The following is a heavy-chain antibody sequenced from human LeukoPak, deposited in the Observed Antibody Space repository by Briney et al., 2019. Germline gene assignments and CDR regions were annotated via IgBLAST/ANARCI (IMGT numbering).Heavy chain of an antibody. CDR2: IYHSGTT. V-gene: IGHV4-4*02. J-gene: IGHJ4*02. D-gene: IGHD3-10*01. Sequence: SGTLSLTCAVSGGSISSGDWWSWVRQPPGKGLEWIGEIYHSGTTNYNPSLKSRVTISEDKSKNQFSLRLSSLTAADTAVYYCARVGTMVRGVIANDYWGQGTLVTVSS. CDR1: GGSISSGDW. CDR3: ARVGTMVRGVIANDY.